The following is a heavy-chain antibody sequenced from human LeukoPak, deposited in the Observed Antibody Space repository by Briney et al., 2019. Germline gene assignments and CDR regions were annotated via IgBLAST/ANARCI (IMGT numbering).Heavy chain of an antibody. J-gene: IGHJ3*02. CDR3: ARSYYYDSSGTYAFDI. V-gene: IGHV3-48*03. CDR2: ISSSGSTI. Sequence: GGSLRLSCAASGFTFSSYEMNWVRQAPGKGLEWVSYISSSGSTIYYADSVTGRFTISRDNAKNSLYLQMNSLRAEDTAVYYCARSYYYDSSGTYAFDIWGQGTMVTVSS. D-gene: IGHD3-22*01. CDR1: GFTFSSYE.